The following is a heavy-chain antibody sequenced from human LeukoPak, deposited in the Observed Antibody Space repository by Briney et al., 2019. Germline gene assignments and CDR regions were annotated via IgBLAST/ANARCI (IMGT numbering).Heavy chain of an antibody. D-gene: IGHD4-17*01. V-gene: IGHV3-23*01. J-gene: IGHJ4*02. CDR1: GFTFNNYT. CDR2: ISGGGETT. Sequence: GGSLRLSCAAPGFTFNNYTMNWVRQAPGKGMVWVSSISGGGETTYYADSAKGRFTISRDNSQNTLYLQMNSLRAEDTAVYYCARDYADYVGYFFFDYWGQGTLVTVSS. CDR3: ARDYADYVGYFFFDY.